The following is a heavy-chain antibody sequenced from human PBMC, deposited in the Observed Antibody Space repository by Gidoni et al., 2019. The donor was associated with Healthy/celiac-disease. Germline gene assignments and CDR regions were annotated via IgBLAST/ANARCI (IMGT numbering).Heavy chain of an antibody. V-gene: IGHV4-34*01. Sequence: QVQLQQWGAGLLKPSETLSLICTVYGGSFSGYYWSWIRQPPGKGLEWIGEISHSGSTNYNPSLKSLVTISLDTSKNQFSLKLNSVTAADAAVYYCARVYQDSSVGYWGQGTLVTVSS. CDR1: GGSFSGYY. CDR3: ARVYQDSSVGY. D-gene: IGHD6-19*01. J-gene: IGHJ4*02. CDR2: ISHSGST.